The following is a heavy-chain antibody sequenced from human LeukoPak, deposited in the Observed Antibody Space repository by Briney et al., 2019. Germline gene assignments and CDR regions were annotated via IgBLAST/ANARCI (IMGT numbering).Heavy chain of an antibody. J-gene: IGHJ5*02. D-gene: IGHD3-3*01. CDR3: ARDATYYDFWSGYYGVNWFDP. V-gene: IGHV3-33*01. CDR2: IWYDGSNK. CDR1: GFTFSSYG. Sequence: GGSLRLSCAASGFTFSSYGMHWVRQAPGKGLEWGAVIWYDGSNKYYADSVKGRFTISRDNSKNTLYLQMNSLRAEDTAVYYCARDATYYDFWSGYYGVNWFDPWGQGTLVTVSS.